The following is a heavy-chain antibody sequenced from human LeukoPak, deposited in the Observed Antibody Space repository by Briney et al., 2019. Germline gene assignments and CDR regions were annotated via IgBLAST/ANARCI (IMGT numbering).Heavy chain of an antibody. J-gene: IGHJ5*02. CDR1: GFTFSSYA. CDR2: ITGGGDTT. V-gene: IGHV3-23*01. Sequence: GGSLRLSCAASGFTFSSYAMTWVRQAPGKGLEWVSAITGGGDTTYYADSVKGRFTISRDNSKNTLYLQMNNLRAEDTAVYYCAKPIAAAINNWFDPWGQGTLVTVSS. CDR3: AKPIAAAINNWFDP. D-gene: IGHD6-13*01.